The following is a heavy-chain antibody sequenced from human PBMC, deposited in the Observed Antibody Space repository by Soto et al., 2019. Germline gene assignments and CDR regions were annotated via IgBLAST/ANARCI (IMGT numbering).Heavy chain of an antibody. V-gene: IGHV1-69*01. CDR1: GGTFTKYA. CDR2: IVPLPGTT. D-gene: IGHD6-19*01. CDR3: AGGFGCLGGSSGWTDSAFDV. J-gene: IGHJ3*01. Sequence: QVQLVQSGAAVRKPGSSVKVSCKASGGTFTKYAITWVRQAPRQGLEWMGGIVPLPGTTNYAQKFRGRVTISEDESTSTAYLELGSLRSEDTAVYYWAGGFGCLGGSSGWTDSAFDVWGQGTMVIVSS.